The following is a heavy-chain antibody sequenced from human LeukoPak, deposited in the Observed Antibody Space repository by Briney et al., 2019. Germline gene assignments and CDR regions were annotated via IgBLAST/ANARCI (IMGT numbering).Heavy chain of an antibody. CDR3: ARGIGTRIQLWLTANYFDY. D-gene: IGHD5-18*01. V-gene: IGHV1-3*01. CDR2: INAGNGDT. Sequence: ASVKVSCKASGYTFSDYAMHWVRQAPGQRLEWMGWINAGNGDTKYSQKFQGRVTITRDTSASTVHMELSRLRSDDTAVYYCARGIGTRIQLWLTANYFDYWGQGTLVTVSS. CDR1: GYTFSDYA. J-gene: IGHJ4*02.